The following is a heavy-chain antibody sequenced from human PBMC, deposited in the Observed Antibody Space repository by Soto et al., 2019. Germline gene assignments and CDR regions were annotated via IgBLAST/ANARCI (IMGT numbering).Heavy chain of an antibody. V-gene: IGHV3-30-3*01. J-gene: IGHJ6*02. CDR2: ISYDGSNK. CDR3: ARPYQDYYYYGMDV. D-gene: IGHD2-2*01. CDR1: GFTFSSYA. Sequence: GGSLRLSCAASGFTFSSYAMHWVRQAPGKGLEWVAVISYDGSNKYYADSVKGRFTISRDNSKNTLYLQMNSLRAEDTAVYYCARPYQDYYYYGMDVWGQGTTVTVSS.